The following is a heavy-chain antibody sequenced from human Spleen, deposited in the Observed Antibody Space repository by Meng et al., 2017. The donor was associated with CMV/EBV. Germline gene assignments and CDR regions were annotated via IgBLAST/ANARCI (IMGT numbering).Heavy chain of an antibody. D-gene: IGHD1-26*01. J-gene: IGHJ4*02. Sequence: ASVKVSCKASGYSFTSYYIHWVRQARGQGLEWMGIINPSGGSTSYAQKFQGRVTMTRDTSTSTAYMELRSLRSDDTAVYYCARDSRWELRGSDNWGQGTLVTVSS. CDR2: INPSGGST. V-gene: IGHV1-46*01. CDR1: GYSFTSYY. CDR3: ARDSRWELRGSDN.